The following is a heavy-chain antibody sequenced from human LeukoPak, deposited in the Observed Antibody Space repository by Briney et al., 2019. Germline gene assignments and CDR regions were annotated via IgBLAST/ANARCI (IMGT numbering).Heavy chain of an antibody. CDR1: GFTLCSYS. CDR3: ARDWVAAGGDYMDD. D-gene: IGHD6-13*01. J-gene: IGHJ6*03. Sequence: GGSLRLSRAASGFTLCSYSMSWVPPAPGEGLGWVSYISSSGSTIYYAYSVRGRFTITRDNAKNSLYLQMNSLRADDTAIYYCARDWVAAGGDYMDDWGKGTTVTISS. V-gene: IGHV3-48*04. CDR2: ISSSGSTI.